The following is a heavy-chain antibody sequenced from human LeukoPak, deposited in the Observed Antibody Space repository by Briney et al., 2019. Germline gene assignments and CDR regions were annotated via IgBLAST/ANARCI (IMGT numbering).Heavy chain of an antibody. CDR3: ARDLYYYDSSGYFFLGGIGGDAFDI. CDR1: GYTFTGYY. D-gene: IGHD3-22*01. J-gene: IGHJ3*02. V-gene: IGHV1-2*02. CDR2: INPNSGGT. Sequence: ASVKASCKASGYTFTGYYMHWVRQAPGQGLEWMGWINPNSGGTTYAQKFQGRVTMTRDTSISTAYMELSRLRSDDTAVYYCARDLYYYDSSGYFFLGGIGGDAFDIWGQGTMVTVSS.